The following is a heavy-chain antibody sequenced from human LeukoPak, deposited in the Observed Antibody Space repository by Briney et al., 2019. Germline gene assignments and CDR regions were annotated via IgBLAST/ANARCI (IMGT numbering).Heavy chain of an antibody. CDR1: GYSISSDYY. Sequence: SETLSLACTVSGYSISSDYYWGWIRQPPGKGLEWIGSIYHSRSTYYNPSLKSRVTISVDTSKNQFSLKLSSVTAADTAVYFCARGPYSYDSSGAFDIWGQGTMVTVSS. D-gene: IGHD3-22*01. CDR2: IYHSRST. J-gene: IGHJ3*02. CDR3: ARGPYSYDSSGAFDI. V-gene: IGHV4-38-2*02.